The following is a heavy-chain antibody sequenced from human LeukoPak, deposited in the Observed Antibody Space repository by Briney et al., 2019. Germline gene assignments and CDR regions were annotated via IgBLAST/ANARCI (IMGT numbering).Heavy chain of an antibody. V-gene: IGHV3-30*02. J-gene: IGHJ4*02. CDR3: ARVSRYNWNYGVFDY. Sequence: GGSLRLSCAASGFTFSSYGMHWVRQAPGKGLEWVAFIRYDGSNKYYADSVKGRFTISRDNAKNSLYLQMNSLRAEDTAMYYCARVSRYNWNYGVFDYWGQGTLVTVSS. CDR1: GFTFSSYG. CDR2: IRYDGSNK. D-gene: IGHD1-7*01.